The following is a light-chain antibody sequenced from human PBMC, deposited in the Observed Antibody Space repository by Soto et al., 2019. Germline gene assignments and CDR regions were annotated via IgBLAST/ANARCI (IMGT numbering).Light chain of an antibody. CDR3: QQYNHWPPLT. CDR2: GAS. Sequence: EIGMTQSPATLSGYPGERASLSGRASKSVINKLAWYQQKSGQARRLLIYGASTRATGITARFRGSGSGTEVTLTISRLQSEDGAVYVCQQYNHWPPLTFGGGNKVAIK. V-gene: IGKV3-15*01. CDR1: KSVINK. J-gene: IGKJ4*01.